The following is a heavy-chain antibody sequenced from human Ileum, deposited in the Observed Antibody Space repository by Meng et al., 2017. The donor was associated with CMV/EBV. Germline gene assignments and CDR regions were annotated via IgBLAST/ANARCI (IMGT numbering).Heavy chain of an antibody. CDR2: MNPNSGNT. CDR3: ARAEDVWWNAVDRLGCAY. D-gene: IGHD2-21*01. CDR1: TLSSYD. J-gene: IGHJ4*02. V-gene: IGHV1-8*02. Sequence: TLSSYDINWVRQTTGQGLEWMGWMNPNSGNTGYAQRFQGRVTMTRNTSINTAYMELTSLTSEDTAVYYCARAEDVWWNAVDRLGCAYWGQGALVTVSS.